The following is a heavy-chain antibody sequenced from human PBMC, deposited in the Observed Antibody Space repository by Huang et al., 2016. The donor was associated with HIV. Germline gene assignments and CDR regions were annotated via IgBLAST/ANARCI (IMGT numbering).Heavy chain of an antibody. D-gene: IGHD2-2*01. CDR2: ISADKGVT. V-gene: IGHV1-18*01. CDR1: GYTFTSYG. Sequence: QVQLVQSGVEVKKPGASVKVSCKASGYTFTSYGISWVRQAPGQGLEWMGGISADKGVTNYAQNVQGRVTMTTDTSTSTAYMELRSLRSDDTAVYYCARDSPLLGVVIVVVPTAPNAFDIWGQGTMVTVSS. CDR3: ARDSPLLGVVIVVVPTAPNAFDI. J-gene: IGHJ3*02.